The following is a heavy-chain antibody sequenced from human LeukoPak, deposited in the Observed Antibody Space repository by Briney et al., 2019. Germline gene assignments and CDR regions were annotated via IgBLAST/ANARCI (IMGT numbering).Heavy chain of an antibody. J-gene: IGHJ5*02. V-gene: IGHV4-34*01. Sequence: SETLSLTCAVYGGSFSGYYWSWIRQPPGKGLEWIGEINHSGSTNYNPSLKSRVTISVDKSKNQFSLKLSSVTAAESAVYYCAMKRLRYFDWSNWFDPWGQGTLVT. CDR3: AMKRLRYFDWSNWFDP. D-gene: IGHD3-9*01. CDR2: INHSGST. CDR1: GGSFSGYY.